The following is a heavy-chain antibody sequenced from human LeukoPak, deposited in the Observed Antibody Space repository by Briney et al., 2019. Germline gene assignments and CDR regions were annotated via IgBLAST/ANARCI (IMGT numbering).Heavy chain of an antibody. J-gene: IGHJ3*02. D-gene: IGHD3-10*01. CDR1: GLTFSSDV. V-gene: IGHV3-23*01. Sequence: GGSLRLSCEASGLTFSSDVMSWVRQAPGKGPECVSTISGSGVWTYYADSVKGRFTISRDNSKNTLYLQMNSLRAEDTAVYHCARRGDTVRAFDTWGQGTMVTVSS. CDR3: ARRGDTVRAFDT. CDR2: ISGSGVWT.